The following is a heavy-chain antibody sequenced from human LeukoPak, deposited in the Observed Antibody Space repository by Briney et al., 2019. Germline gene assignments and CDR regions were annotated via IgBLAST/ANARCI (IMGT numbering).Heavy chain of an antibody. CDR2: LRHDGSNI. CDR3: ARVRRRITIFGVVINAFDI. J-gene: IGHJ3*02. V-gene: IGHV3-30*02. D-gene: IGHD3-3*01. Sequence: GGSLRLSCTASGFNFKEHGMHWVRQAPGKGLEWVAFLRHDGSNIHYADSVKGRFTISRDNSKNTVFLQMNSLRAADTAVYYCARVRRRITIFGVVINAFDIWGQGTMVTVSS. CDR1: GFNFKEHG.